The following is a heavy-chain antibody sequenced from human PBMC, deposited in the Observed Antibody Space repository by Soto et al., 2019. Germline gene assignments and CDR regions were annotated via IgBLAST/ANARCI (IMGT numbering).Heavy chain of an antibody. D-gene: IGHD2-15*01. CDR2: ISYDGSNK. Sequence: QVQLVESGGGVVQPGRSLRLSCAASGFTFSSYGMHWVRQAPGKGLEWVAVISYDGSNKYYADSVKGRFTISRDNSKNTLYLQMNSLRAEDTAVYYCARLLGYCSGGSCYRDFDYWGQGTLVTVSS. CDR3: ARLLGYCSGGSCYRDFDY. CDR1: GFTFSSYG. J-gene: IGHJ4*02. V-gene: IGHV3-30*03.